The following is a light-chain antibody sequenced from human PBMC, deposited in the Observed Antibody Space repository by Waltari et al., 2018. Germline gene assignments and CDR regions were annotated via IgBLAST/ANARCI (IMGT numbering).Light chain of an antibody. CDR2: DDS. CDR1: SSNIGSPYN. Sequence: QSVLTQPPSVSGAPGQRVTISCTGSSSNIGSPYNVHWYQQVPGRAPKLLIYDDSHRPSGVPDRFSGPKSGTSASLAITGLQAEDEAEYFCQSYDSGLNGLFFGGGTKVTVL. V-gene: IGLV1-40*01. CDR3: QSYDSGLNGLF. J-gene: IGLJ2*01.